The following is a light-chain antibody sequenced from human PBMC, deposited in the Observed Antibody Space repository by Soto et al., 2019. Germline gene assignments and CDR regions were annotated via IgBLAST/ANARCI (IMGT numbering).Light chain of an antibody. Sequence: DIQMTQSPSSLSASLGDRVTITCRASQTLGNYLNWYQQKSGRAPEXXVYAASNLQRGVPSRFTGSGSGTHFTLTISGREPADFATYFCQQSYKTPITFGQGTRLEIK. CDR3: QQSYKTPIT. CDR2: AAS. J-gene: IGKJ5*01. CDR1: QTLGNY. V-gene: IGKV1-39*01.